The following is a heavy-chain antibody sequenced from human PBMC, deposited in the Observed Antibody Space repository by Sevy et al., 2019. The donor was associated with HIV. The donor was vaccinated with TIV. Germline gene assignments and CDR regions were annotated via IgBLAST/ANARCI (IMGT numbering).Heavy chain of an antibody. CDR2: ISYDGSKK. CDR3: ARDLPSAVTNPFYYYGMDV. J-gene: IGHJ6*02. CDR1: GFTFSIYA. Sequence: GGSLRLSCAASGFTFSIYAIHWVRQAPGKGLEWVAVISYDGSKKYYVDSVKGRFTISRDISKNTLYLQMNSLRPEDTAVYYCARDLPSAVTNPFYYYGMDVWGQGTTVTVSS. V-gene: IGHV3-30*04. D-gene: IGHD4-17*01.